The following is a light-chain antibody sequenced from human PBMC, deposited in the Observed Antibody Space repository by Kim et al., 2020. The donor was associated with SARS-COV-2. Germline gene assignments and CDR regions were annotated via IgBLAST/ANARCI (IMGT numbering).Light chain of an antibody. CDR1: SSDVGGYVY. CDR2: DVS. J-gene: IGLJ2*01. CDR3: SSYTSSSTF. V-gene: IGLV2-14*01. Sequence: SELTQPASVSGSPGQSITISCTGTSSDVGGYVYVSWYQQHPGKAPKLMIYDVSKRPSGVSNRFSGSKSGNTASLTISGLQAEDEADYYCSSYTSSSTFFGGGTQLTVL.